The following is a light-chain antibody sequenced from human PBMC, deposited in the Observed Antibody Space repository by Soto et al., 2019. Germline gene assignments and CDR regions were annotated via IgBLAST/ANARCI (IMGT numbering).Light chain of an antibody. CDR3: SSYTSSSTLV. CDR2: EVS. CDR1: SSDVGGYNY. J-gene: IGLJ1*01. V-gene: IGLV2-14*01. Sequence: QSVLTQPASVSGSPGQSITISCTGTSSDVGGYNYVSWYQQHPGKAPKLMIYEVSNRPSGVSNRFSGSKSGNTASLTISGLQAEDEADYYCSSYTSSSTLVFGTGTNVT.